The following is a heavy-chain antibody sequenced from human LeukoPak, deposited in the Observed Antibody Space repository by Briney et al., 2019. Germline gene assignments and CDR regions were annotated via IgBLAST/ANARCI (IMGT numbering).Heavy chain of an antibody. J-gene: IGHJ4*02. Sequence: KASETLSLTCTVSGCSISSYYWSWIRRPPGKGLEWIGNIYYTGSTNYNPSLKSRVTISVDTSKNQFSLKLSSVTAADTAVYYCARAFSSGWYPYSIGGLWFDYWGQGTLVTVSS. V-gene: IGHV4-59*01. CDR3: ARAFSSGWYPYSIGGLWFDY. CDR1: GCSISSYY. CDR2: IYYTGST. D-gene: IGHD6-19*01.